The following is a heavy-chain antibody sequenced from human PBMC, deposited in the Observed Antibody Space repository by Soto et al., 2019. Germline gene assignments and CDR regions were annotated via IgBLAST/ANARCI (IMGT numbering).Heavy chain of an antibody. CDR3: ARDLTSGDY. Sequence: GASVKVSCKASGYIITNYYVHWVRQAPGQGLEWMAIINPSGGSTNYAQKFQGRVTLARDTFTNTVYMELSSLRSEDTAIYYCARDLTSGDYWGQGTLVTVSS. D-gene: IGHD7-27*01. V-gene: IGHV1-46*01. CDR2: INPSGGST. CDR1: GYIITNYY. J-gene: IGHJ4*02.